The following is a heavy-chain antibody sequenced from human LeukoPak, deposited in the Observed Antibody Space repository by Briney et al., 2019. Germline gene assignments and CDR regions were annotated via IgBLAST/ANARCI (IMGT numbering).Heavy chain of an antibody. CDR2: IYYSGST. V-gene: IGHV4-31*03. Sequence: EPSETLSLTCTVSGGSISSGGYYWSWIRQHPGKGLEWIGYIYYSGSTYYNPSLKSRFTISVDTSKSQFSLKLSSVTAADTAVYYCASSSWYAGYDYWGQGTLVTVSS. J-gene: IGHJ4*02. CDR1: GGSISSGGYY. D-gene: IGHD6-13*01. CDR3: ASSSWYAGYDY.